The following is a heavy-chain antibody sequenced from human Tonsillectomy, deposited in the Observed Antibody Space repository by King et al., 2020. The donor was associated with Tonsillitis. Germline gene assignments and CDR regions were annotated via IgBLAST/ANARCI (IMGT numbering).Heavy chain of an antibody. V-gene: IGHV3-53*04. CDR3: ASGAAYYYYGMDV. Sequence: VQLVESGGGLVQPGGSLRLSCAASGFTVSNNYMSWVRQAPGKGLEWVSVIYNGGSTYYADSVKGRFTISRHNSKNTLDLQMNSLTAEDTAVYYCASGAAYYYYGMDVWGQGTTVTVSS. CDR1: GFTVSNNY. CDR2: IYNGGST. D-gene: IGHD1-26*01. J-gene: IGHJ6*02.